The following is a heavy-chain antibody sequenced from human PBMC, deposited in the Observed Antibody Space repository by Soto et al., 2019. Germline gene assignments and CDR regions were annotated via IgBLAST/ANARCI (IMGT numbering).Heavy chain of an antibody. V-gene: IGHV3-11*06. J-gene: IGHJ4*02. Sequence: LRLSCSASGFTFSDYYMSWIRQAPGKGLEWVSYISSSSSYTNYADSVKGRFTISRDNAKNSLYLQMNSLRAEDTAVYYCARGAYDSSGYYFGEFDYWGQGTLVTVSS. CDR3: ARGAYDSSGYYFGEFDY. D-gene: IGHD3-22*01. CDR1: GFTFSDYY. CDR2: ISSSSSYT.